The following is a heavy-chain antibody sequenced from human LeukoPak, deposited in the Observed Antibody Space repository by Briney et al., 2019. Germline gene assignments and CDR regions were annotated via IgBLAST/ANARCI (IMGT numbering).Heavy chain of an antibody. CDR3: ARGKRERWLQLGYWFDP. Sequence: ASVTVSFKASGYTFTSYYMHWVRQAPGQGLEWMGIINPSGGSTSYAQKFQGRVTMTRDTSTSTVYMELSSLRSEDTAVYYCARGKRERWLQLGYWFDPWGQGTLVTVSS. V-gene: IGHV1-46*01. CDR2: INPSGGST. D-gene: IGHD5-24*01. CDR1: GYTFTSYY. J-gene: IGHJ5*02.